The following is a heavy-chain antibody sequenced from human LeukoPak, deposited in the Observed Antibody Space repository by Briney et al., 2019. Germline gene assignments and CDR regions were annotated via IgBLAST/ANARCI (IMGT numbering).Heavy chain of an antibody. D-gene: IGHD3-10*01. CDR3: AKDDRAYYGSGSYYIESTFDY. CDR1: GFTFSSYG. J-gene: IGHJ4*02. Sequence: GGSLRLSCAASGFTFSSYGMHWVRQAPGKGLEWVAFIRYDGSNKYYADSVKGRFTISRDNSKNTLYLQMNSLRAEDTAVYYCAKDDRAYYGSGSYYIESTFDYWGQGTLVTVPS. V-gene: IGHV3-30*02. CDR2: IRYDGSNK.